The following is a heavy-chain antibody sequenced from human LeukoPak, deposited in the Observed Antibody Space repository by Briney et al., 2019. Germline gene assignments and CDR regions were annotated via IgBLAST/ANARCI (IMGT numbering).Heavy chain of an antibody. CDR2: IKQDGSEK. Sequence: GGSLRLSCAASGFTFSSYWMSWVRQAPGKGLEWVANIKQDGSEKYYVDSVKGRFTISRDNAKNSLYLQMNSLRAEDTAVYYCARDRHYDYVWGSYRYTGDAFDIWGQGTMVTVSS. CDR3: ARDRHYDYVWGSYRYTGDAFDI. CDR1: GFTFSSYW. J-gene: IGHJ3*02. D-gene: IGHD3-16*02. V-gene: IGHV3-7*03.